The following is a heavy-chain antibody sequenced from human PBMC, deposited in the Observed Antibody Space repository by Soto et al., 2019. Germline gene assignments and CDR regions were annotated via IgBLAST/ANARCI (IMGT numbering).Heavy chain of an antibody. V-gene: IGHV3-30-3*01. D-gene: IGHD2-15*01. Sequence: GGSRGPPGAAPGLSVRLPPTDWVRKAPGKGLEWVALISYDATNKFYADSVKGLFTIPRDNSKSTLYLQVDSLRPEDAAVYYCASDPKTSGGQPWAFYSVDSWCQGTLVTVSS. J-gene: IGHJ5*01. CDR3: ASDPKTSGGQPWAFYSVDS. CDR1: GLSVRLPP. CDR2: ISYDATNK.